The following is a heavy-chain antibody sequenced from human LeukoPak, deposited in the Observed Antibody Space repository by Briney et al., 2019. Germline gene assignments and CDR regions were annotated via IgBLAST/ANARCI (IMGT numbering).Heavy chain of an antibody. J-gene: IGHJ6*02. CDR1: GYTFTSYC. Sequence: ASETVSCKASGYTFTSYCNSWVRLAPGPGLEWMGWISAYNGNTNYAQKLQGRVTMTTDTSTITAYMELRSLRSDDTAVYYCSSGTEYYDYGMDVWGQGTTITVSS. CDR2: ISAYNGNT. D-gene: IGHD1-26*01. CDR3: SSGTEYYDYGMDV. V-gene: IGHV1-18*01.